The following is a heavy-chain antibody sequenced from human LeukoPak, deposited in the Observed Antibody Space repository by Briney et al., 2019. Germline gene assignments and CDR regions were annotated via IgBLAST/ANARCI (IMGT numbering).Heavy chain of an antibody. CDR3: ARDQPYPGYGYFDY. V-gene: IGHV3-21*01. D-gene: IGHD5-18*01. Sequence: GGSLRLSCAASGLTFSSYSMNWVRQAPGKGLEWVSSISSSSSYKYYTDSVKGRFTISRDNAKNSLYLQMNSLRAEDTAVYYCARDQPYPGYGYFDYWGQGTLVTVSS. CDR2: ISSSSSYK. CDR1: GLTFSSYS. J-gene: IGHJ4*02.